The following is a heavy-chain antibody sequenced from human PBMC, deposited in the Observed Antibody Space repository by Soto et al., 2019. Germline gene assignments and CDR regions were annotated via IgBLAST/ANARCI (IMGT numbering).Heavy chain of an antibody. Sequence: EVQLVESGGGWVQPGESLRLSCAASGFSFSSSWMSWVRQAPGKGLEWVANIKGDGSEENYVDSLKGRFTISRDNARNTLFLQMDSLRAEDTAVYYCATISFSALNMRAFDMWGQGTMVTVSS. CDR1: GFSFSSSW. CDR3: ATISFSALNMRAFDM. V-gene: IGHV3-7*01. D-gene: IGHD2-21*01. CDR2: IKGDGSEE. J-gene: IGHJ3*02.